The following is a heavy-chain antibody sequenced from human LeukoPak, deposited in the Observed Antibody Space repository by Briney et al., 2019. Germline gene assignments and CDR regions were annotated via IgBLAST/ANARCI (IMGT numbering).Heavy chain of an antibody. CDR2: IYYSGST. Sequence: PSETLSLTCTVSGGSISSYYWSWIRQPPGKGLEWIGYIYYSGSTNYNPSLKSRVTMSLDTSKNQFSLKLSSVTAADTAVYYCARGKYYYDSSGYYSPTFDYWGQGTLVTVSS. CDR3: ARGKYYYDSSGYYSPTFDY. V-gene: IGHV4-59*12. D-gene: IGHD3-22*01. J-gene: IGHJ4*02. CDR1: GGSISSYY.